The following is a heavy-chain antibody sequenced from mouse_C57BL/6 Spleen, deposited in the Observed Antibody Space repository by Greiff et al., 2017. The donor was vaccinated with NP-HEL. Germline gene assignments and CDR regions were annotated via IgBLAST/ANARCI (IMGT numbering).Heavy chain of an antibody. CDR2: IDPEDGDT. Sequence: VQLQQSGAELVRPGASVKLSCTASGFNIKDYYMHWVKQRPEQGLEWIGRIDPEDGDTEYAPKFQGKATMTADTSSNTAYLQLSSLISEDTAVYYCTGSSYETWFAYWGQGTLVTVSA. CDR3: TGSSYETWFAY. J-gene: IGHJ3*01. D-gene: IGHD1-1*01. V-gene: IGHV14-1*01. CDR1: GFNIKDYY.